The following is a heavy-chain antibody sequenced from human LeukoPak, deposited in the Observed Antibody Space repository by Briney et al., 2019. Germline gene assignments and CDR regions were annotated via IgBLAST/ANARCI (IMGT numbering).Heavy chain of an antibody. Sequence: PGGSLRLSCAASGFTFDDYAMHWVRQAPGKGLEWVSGSSWNSGSIVYADAVKGRFTISRDNAKNSLYLQMNSLRAEDMALYYCAKDRYQLLFYYFDYWGQGTLVTVSS. CDR1: GFTFDDYA. D-gene: IGHD2-2*01. CDR2: SSWNSGSI. CDR3: AKDRYQLLFYYFDY. J-gene: IGHJ4*02. V-gene: IGHV3-9*03.